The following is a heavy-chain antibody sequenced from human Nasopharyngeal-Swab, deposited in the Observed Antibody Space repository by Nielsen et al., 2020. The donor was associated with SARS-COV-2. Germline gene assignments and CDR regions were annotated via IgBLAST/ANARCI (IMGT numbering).Heavy chain of an antibody. CDR3: ARDDV. V-gene: IGHV3-7*01. CDR1: GFTFSDHW. CDR2: IKPDGSEK. J-gene: IGHJ6*02. Sequence: GGSLRLFCVVSGFTFSDHWMNWVRQAPGKGLEWVANIKPDGSEKYYVDSVKGRFTISRDNAKNSLYLQMNSLRAEDTAVYYCARDDVWGQGTTVTVSS.